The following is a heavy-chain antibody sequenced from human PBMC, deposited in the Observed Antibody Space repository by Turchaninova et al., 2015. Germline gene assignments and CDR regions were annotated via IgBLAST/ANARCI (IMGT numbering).Heavy chain of an antibody. CDR3: ARDRGLGSFDI. D-gene: IGHD3-16*01. V-gene: IGHV4-59*01. CDR2: ISYSGST. J-gene: IGHJ3*02. CDR1: GGSISGNY. Sequence: QVQVQESGPGLVKPSETLSLTCAVSGGSISGNYWSWIRQPPGKGLEWIGYISYSGSTSYNPSLKSRVAILRDTSKNQIYLKLTSVTASDTAVYYCARDRGLGSFDIWGQGTMVFV.